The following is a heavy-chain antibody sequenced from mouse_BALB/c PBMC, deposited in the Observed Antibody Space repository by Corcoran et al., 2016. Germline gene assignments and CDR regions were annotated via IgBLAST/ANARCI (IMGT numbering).Heavy chain of an antibody. Sequence: DVQLQESGPGLVKPSQSLSLTCSVTGYSITSGYYWNWIRQFPGNKLEWMGYISYDGSNNYNPSLKNRISITRDTSKNQFFLKLNSVTTEDTATYYCARACYRYDDWFAYWGQGTLVTVSA. CDR2: ISYDGSN. CDR1: GYSITSGYY. D-gene: IGHD2-14*01. CDR3: ARACYRYDDWFAY. V-gene: IGHV3-6*02. J-gene: IGHJ3*01.